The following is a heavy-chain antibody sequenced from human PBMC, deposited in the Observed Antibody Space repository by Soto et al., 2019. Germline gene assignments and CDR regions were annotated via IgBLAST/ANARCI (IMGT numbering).Heavy chain of an antibody. CDR1: GFTFSSYS. D-gene: IGHD5-18*01. CDR3: ARDEDTAMGLFDY. V-gene: IGHV3-21*01. J-gene: IGHJ4*02. Sequence: GGSLRLSCAASGFTFSSYSMNWVRQAPGKGLEWVSSISSSSYIYYADSVKGRFTISRDNAKNSLYLQMNSLRAEDTAVYYCARDEDTAMGLFDYWGQGTLVTVSS. CDR2: ISSSSYI.